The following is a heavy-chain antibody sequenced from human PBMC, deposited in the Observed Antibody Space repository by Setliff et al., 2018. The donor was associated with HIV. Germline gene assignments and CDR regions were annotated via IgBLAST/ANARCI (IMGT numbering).Heavy chain of an antibody. CDR3: ATAGGRSWFDP. D-gene: IGHD3-16*01. CDR1: GYTFTGYY. V-gene: IGHV1-2*02. Sequence: ASVKVSCKTSGYTFTGYYMHWVRQAPGQGLEWMGWINPNSGGTNYARKFQGRVTMTRDTSISTAYMELNSLRSDDTAVYYCATAGGRSWFDPWGPGTLVTVSS. CDR2: INPNSGGT. J-gene: IGHJ5*02.